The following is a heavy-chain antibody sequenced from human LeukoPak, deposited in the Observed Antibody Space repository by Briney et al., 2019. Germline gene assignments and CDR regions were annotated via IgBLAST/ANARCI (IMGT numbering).Heavy chain of an antibody. J-gene: IGHJ6*02. Sequence: SETLSLTCTVSGGSISSSSYYWGWIRQPPGKGLEWIGSIYYSRSTYYNPSLKSRVTISVDTSKNQFSLKLSSVTAADTAVYYCASPNYGFRYYYGMDVWGQGTTVTVSS. V-gene: IGHV4-39*01. D-gene: IGHD4-17*01. CDR2: IYYSRST. CDR3: ASPNYGFRYYYGMDV. CDR1: GGSISSSSYY.